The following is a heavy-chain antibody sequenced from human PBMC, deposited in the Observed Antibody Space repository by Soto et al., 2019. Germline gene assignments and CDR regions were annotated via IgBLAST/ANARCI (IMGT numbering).Heavy chain of an antibody. J-gene: IGHJ4*02. CDR2: IYTSGST. CDR3: ARVARPKYDSSGYYYDY. V-gene: IGHV4-4*07. D-gene: IGHD3-22*01. CDR1: GGSISSYY. Sequence: SETLSLTCTVSGGSISSYYWSWIRQPAGKGLEWIGRIYTSGSTNYNPSLQSRVTMSVDTSKNQFSLKLSSVTAADTAVYYCARVARPKYDSSGYYYDYWGQGTLVTVSS.